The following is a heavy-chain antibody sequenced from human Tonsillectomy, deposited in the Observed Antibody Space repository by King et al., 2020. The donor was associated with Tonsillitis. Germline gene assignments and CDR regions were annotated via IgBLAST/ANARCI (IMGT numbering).Heavy chain of an antibody. Sequence: QVQLVESGGGVVQPGRSLRLSCAASGFTFSSYGMHWVRQAPGKGLEWVAVISYDGSNKYYADSVKGRFTISRDNSKNTLYLQMNSLRAEDTAVYYCANSLAGKGYYFDYWGQGTLVTVSS. CDR3: ANSLAGKGYYFDY. V-gene: IGHV3-30*18. CDR2: ISYDGSNK. D-gene: IGHD3-10*01. CDR1: GFTFSSYG. J-gene: IGHJ4*02.